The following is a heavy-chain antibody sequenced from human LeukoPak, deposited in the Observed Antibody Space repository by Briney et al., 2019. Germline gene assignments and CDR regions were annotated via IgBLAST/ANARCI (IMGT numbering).Heavy chain of an antibody. D-gene: IGHD6-19*01. Sequence: SVKVSCKASGGTFSSYAISWVRQAPGPGLEWMGGIILIFGTANYAQKFQGRVTITADESTSTAYMELSSLRSEDTAVYYCARDGIAVAGTGDYWGQGTLVTVSS. V-gene: IGHV1-69*01. CDR3: ARDGIAVAGTGDY. CDR2: IILIFGTA. CDR1: GGTFSSYA. J-gene: IGHJ4*02.